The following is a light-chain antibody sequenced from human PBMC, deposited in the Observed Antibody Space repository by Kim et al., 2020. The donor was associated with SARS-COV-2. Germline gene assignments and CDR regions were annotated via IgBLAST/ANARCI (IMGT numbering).Light chain of an antibody. J-gene: IGKJ1*01. Sequence: SPGERATLSCRASQRVSTNYLAWYQQKPGQAPRLLIYGTSSRATGIPDRFSGSGSGTDFTLTISRLEPEDFAVYYCQQYDSSLWTFGQGTKVDIK. CDR3: QQYDSSLWT. V-gene: IGKV3-20*01. CDR1: QRVSTNY. CDR2: GTS.